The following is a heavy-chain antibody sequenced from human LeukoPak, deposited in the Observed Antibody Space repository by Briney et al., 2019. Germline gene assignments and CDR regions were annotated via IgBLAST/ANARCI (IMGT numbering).Heavy chain of an antibody. Sequence: GGSLRLSCAASGFTFSSYEMSWVRQAPGKGLEWVSYITSGSTIYYADSVKGRFTISRNNAKNSLYLQMNSLRGEDTAVYYCAGGRYNYGSLSYSFDYWGQGTLVTVSS. J-gene: IGHJ4*02. D-gene: IGHD5-18*01. CDR3: AGGRYNYGSLSYSFDY. CDR1: GFTFSSYE. CDR2: ITSGSTI. V-gene: IGHV3-48*03.